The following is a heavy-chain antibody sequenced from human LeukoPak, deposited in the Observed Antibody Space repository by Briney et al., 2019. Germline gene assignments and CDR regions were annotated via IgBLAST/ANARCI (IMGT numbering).Heavy chain of an antibody. CDR3: AKNLYYYYYYMDV. Sequence: PGGSLRLSCAASGFTFSSYDMHWVRQAPGKGLEWVAVIWYDGSNKYYADSVKVRFTISRDNPKNTLYLQMNSLRAEDTAVYYCAKNLYYYYYYMDVWGKGTTVTVSS. CDR1: GFTFSSYD. J-gene: IGHJ6*03. CDR2: IWYDGSNK. V-gene: IGHV3-33*06.